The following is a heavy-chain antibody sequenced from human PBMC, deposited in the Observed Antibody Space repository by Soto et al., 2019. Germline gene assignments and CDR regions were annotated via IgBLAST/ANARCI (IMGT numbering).Heavy chain of an antibody. V-gene: IGHV3-30-3*01. CDR2: ISYDGSNK. D-gene: IGHD1-20*01. CDR1: GFTFSSYA. CDR3: ARDKITGILDY. J-gene: IGHJ4*02. Sequence: PGGSLRLSCAASGFTFSSYAMHWVRQAPGKGLEWVAVISYDGSNKYYADSVKGRFTISRDNSKNTLCLQMNSLRAEDTAVYYCARDKITGILDYWGQGTLVTVSS.